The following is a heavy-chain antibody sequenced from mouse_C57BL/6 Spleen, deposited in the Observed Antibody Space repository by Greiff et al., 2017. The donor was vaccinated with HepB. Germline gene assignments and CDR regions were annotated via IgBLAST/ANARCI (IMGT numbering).Heavy chain of an antibody. CDR2: IRNKANNHAT. V-gene: IGHV6-6*01. CDR3: TRRDYYGSSWFAY. Sequence: EVQLQESGGGLVQPGGSMKLSCAASGFTFSDAWMDWVRQSPEKGLEWVAEIRNKANNHATYYAESVKGRFTISRDDSKSSVYLQMNSLRAEDTGIYYCTRRDYYGSSWFAYWGQGTLVTVSA. J-gene: IGHJ3*01. CDR1: GFTFSDAW. D-gene: IGHD1-1*01.